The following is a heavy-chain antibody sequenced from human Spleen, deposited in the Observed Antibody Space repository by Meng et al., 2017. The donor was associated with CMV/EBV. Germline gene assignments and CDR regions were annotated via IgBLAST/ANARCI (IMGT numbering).Heavy chain of an antibody. CDR2: MNPSGGTK. CDR1: TATFSTYY. V-gene: IGHV1-46*01. CDR3: ARDGSYGTDY. Sequence: SCKPSTATFSTYYIHWVRQAPGQGPEWMGFMNPSGGTKSYAQNFQTRVTMTRDTSTSTVYMELSSLRSEDTAVYYCARDGSYGTDYWGQGTLVTVSS. J-gene: IGHJ4*02. D-gene: IGHD3-10*01.